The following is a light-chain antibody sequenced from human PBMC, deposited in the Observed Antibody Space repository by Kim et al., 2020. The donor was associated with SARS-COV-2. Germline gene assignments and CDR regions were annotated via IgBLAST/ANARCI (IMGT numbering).Light chain of an antibody. V-gene: IGLV1-40*01. CDR3: QSYDSSLSGPV. CDR2: GNS. J-gene: IGLJ3*02. Sequence: QSVLTQPPSVSGAPGQRVTISCTGRSSNIGAGYDVHWYQQLPGTAPKLLIYGNSNRPSGVPDRFSGSKSGTSASLAITGLQAEDEADYYCQSYDSSLSGPVFGGGTQLTVL. CDR1: SSNIGAGYD.